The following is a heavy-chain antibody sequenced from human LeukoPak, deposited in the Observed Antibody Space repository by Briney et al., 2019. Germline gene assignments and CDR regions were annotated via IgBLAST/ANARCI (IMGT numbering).Heavy chain of an antibody. J-gene: IGHJ4*02. V-gene: IGHV4-59*01. CDR1: GGSISSYY. CDR3: ARDVSPWGYFDY. Sequence: SETLSLTCTVSGGSISSYYWSWIRRPPGKGLEWIGYIYYSGSTNYNPSLKSRVSISVDTSKKQFSLKLSSVTAADTAMYYCARDVSPWGYFDYWGQGILVTVSS. CDR2: IYYSGST. D-gene: IGHD7-27*01.